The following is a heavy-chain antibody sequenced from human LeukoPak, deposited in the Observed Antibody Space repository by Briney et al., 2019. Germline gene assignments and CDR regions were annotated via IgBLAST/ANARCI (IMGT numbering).Heavy chain of an antibody. V-gene: IGHV4-59*12. D-gene: IGHD2-15*01. CDR1: GGSISSYY. J-gene: IGHJ4*02. CDR3: ATLLRGSDNLDY. CDR2: IYYSGST. Sequence: SETLSLTCTVSGGSISSYYWSWIRQPPGKGLEWIGYIYYSGSTNYNPSLKSRVTISVDTSKNQFSLKLSSVTAADTAVYYCATLLRGSDNLDYWGQGTLVTVSS.